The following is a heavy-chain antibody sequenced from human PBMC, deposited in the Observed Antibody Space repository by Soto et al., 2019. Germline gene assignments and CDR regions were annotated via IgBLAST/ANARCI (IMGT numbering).Heavy chain of an antibody. CDR3: ARAGRDYDILTGYYGGWFDP. V-gene: IGHV4-59*01. J-gene: IGHJ5*02. CDR1: GGSMISYY. CDR2: IYYAGST. Sequence: SETLSLTCTVSGGSMISYYWSWIRQPPGRGPEWIGFIYYAGSTKYNPSLNSRVTISVDTSKNQFSLKLSSVTAADTAVYYCARAGRDYDILTGYYGGWFDPWGQGTLVTVSS. D-gene: IGHD3-9*01.